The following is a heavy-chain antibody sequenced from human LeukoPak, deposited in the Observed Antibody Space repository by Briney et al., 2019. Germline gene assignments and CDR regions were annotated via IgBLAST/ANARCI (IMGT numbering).Heavy chain of an antibody. Sequence: PGGSLRLSCAASGFTFDDYAKHWVRHAPGHGLEPVSGISWISGSIVYAHSVTRRFTISGDNAKKYPYLQIASLSAQGVPLCYGAKYEEYDYGDYESFDIWGQGTMVTVSS. J-gene: IGHJ3*02. CDR1: GFTFDDYA. V-gene: IGHV3-9*03. CDR2: ISWISGSI. D-gene: IGHD4-17*01. CDR3: AKYEEYDYGDYESFDI.